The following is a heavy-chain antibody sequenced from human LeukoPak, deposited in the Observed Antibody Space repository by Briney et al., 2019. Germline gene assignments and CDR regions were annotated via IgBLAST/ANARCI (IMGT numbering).Heavy chain of an antibody. CDR1: GFTFSSYD. CDR2: IGTAGDT. Sequence: GRSLRLSCAASGFTFSSYDMHWVRQATGKGLEWVSAIGTAGDTYYPGSVKGRFTISRENAKNSLYLQMNSLRAGDTAVYYCARGLDYGDYVGWYFDLWGRGTLVTVSS. D-gene: IGHD4-17*01. CDR3: ARGLDYGDYVGWYFDL. J-gene: IGHJ2*01. V-gene: IGHV3-13*01.